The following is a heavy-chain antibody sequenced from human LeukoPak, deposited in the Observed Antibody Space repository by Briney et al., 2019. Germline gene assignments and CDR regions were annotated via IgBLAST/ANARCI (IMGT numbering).Heavy chain of an antibody. Sequence: GGSLRLSCVASGFTFSPYGMHWVRQASGKGLEWVGLSRSKANSYATAYAASVKGRFAISRDDTKNTAYLQMNSLKPDDTAVYYCTPGGAISDYWGQGTLVTVSS. V-gene: IGHV3-73*01. CDR1: GFTFSPYG. D-gene: IGHD2-2*02. CDR2: SRSKANSYAT. CDR3: TPGGAISDY. J-gene: IGHJ4*02.